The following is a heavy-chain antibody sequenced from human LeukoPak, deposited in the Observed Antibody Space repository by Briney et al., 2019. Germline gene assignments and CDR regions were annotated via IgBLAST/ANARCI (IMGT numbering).Heavy chain of an antibody. CDR2: IRSKAKSYAT. V-gene: IGHV3-73*01. J-gene: IGHJ4*02. D-gene: IGHD6-13*01. CDR1: GFTFSGSA. CDR3: MTSPYSNNWYPGAYFDY. Sequence: PGGSLRLSCAASGFTFSGSAMHWVRQASGKGLEWVGRIRSKAKSYATAYAASVKGRFTISRDDSKNTAYLQMNSLKTEDTAVYYCMTSPYSNNWYPGAYFDYWGQGTLVTVSS.